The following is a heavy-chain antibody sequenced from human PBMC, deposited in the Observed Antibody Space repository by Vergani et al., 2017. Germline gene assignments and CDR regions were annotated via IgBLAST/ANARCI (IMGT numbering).Heavy chain of an antibody. CDR2: IYPGDSDT. D-gene: IGHD2-2*02. CDR1: GYSFTSYW. CDR3: ARHLYCRSTSCYTGNWFDP. V-gene: IGHV5-51*01. Sequence: EVQLVQSGAEVKKPGESLKISCKGSGYSFTSYWIGWVRQMPGKGLEWMGIIYPGDSDTRYSPSFQGQVTISADKSISTAYLQWSSLKASDTAMYYCARHLYCRSTSCYTGNWFDPWGQGTLVTVSS. J-gene: IGHJ5*02.